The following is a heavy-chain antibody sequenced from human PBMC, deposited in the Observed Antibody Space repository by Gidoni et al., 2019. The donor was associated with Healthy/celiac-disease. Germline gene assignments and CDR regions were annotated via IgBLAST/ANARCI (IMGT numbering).Heavy chain of an antibody. CDR2: IHYSGST. CDR1: VGSISSYY. CDR3: ARFRSGSRPLFDY. D-gene: IGHD3-10*01. J-gene: IGHJ4*02. Sequence: QVQLQESGPGRVKPSETLSLTCPVPVGSISSYYWSWIRQPPGKGLAWIGYIHYSGSTNYNPSLKSRVTISVDTSKNQFSLKLSSVTAADTAVYYCARFRSGSRPLFDYWGQGTLVTVSS. V-gene: IGHV4-59*01.